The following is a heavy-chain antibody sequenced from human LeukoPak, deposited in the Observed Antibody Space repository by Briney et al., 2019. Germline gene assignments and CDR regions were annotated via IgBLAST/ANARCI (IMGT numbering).Heavy chain of an antibody. V-gene: IGHV3-15*01. J-gene: IGHJ4*02. D-gene: IGHD3-10*01. CDR3: TTLRSLDY. CDR1: GFGFSYAW. CDR2: IISKTDGGIT. Sequence: GGSLGLSCAASGFGFSYAWMNWVRQAPGKGLEWVGRIISKTDGGITDYAAPVGGRFTISRDDSKNTLYLEMNNLKPEDTAVYYCTTLRSLDYWGQGTLVTVSS.